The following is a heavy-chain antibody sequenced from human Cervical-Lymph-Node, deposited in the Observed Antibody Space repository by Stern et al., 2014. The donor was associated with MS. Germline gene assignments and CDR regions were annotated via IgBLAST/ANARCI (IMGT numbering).Heavy chain of an antibody. Sequence: QLVESGPEVKKPGSSVKVSCKASGFTFSNSGVQWVRQTRGQRLEWIGWIVVGSGTTNYAQKFQERVTITRDRSTSTAYMELSSLRSEDTAVFYCAAGDTVAMLGTAIDAFDIWGQGTMVTVSS. CDR2: IVVGSGTT. CDR3: AAGDTVAMLGTAIDAFDI. V-gene: IGHV1-58*01. J-gene: IGHJ3*02. CDR1: GFTFSNSG. D-gene: IGHD4-17*01.